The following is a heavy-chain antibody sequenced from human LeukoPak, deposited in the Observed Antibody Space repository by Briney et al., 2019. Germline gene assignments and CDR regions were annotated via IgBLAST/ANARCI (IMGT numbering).Heavy chain of an antibody. CDR3: ARVHVGAGLAFDI. CDR1: GFTFSNYD. CDR2: IAIGGET. D-gene: IGHD1-26*01. J-gene: IGHJ3*02. Sequence: GGSLRLSCAASGFTFSNYDMHWVRQPTVKGLEWVAAIAIGGETYYPASVEGRFTISRENAKNSFYLQMNSLRAGDTAVHYCARVHVGAGLAFDIWGQGTMVTVSS. V-gene: IGHV3-13*01.